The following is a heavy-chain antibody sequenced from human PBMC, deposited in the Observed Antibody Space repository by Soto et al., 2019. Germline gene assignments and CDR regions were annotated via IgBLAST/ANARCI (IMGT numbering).Heavy chain of an antibody. Sequence: ASVKVSCKASGYTFTSYGISWVRQAPGQGLEWMGWISAYNGNTNYAQKLQGRVTMTTDTSTSTAYMELRSLRSDDTAVYYCARLGYCSSTSCVKFDYWGQGTLVTVSS. CDR3: ARLGYCSSTSCVKFDY. J-gene: IGHJ4*02. D-gene: IGHD2-2*01. V-gene: IGHV1-18*01. CDR2: ISAYNGNT. CDR1: GYTFTSYG.